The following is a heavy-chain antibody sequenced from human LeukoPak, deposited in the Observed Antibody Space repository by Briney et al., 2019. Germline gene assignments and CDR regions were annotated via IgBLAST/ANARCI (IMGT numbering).Heavy chain of an antibody. CDR3: ETDRKVGTWDPRLDY. Sequence: QSGGSLRLSCAASGFTFNNYWMMWVRQAPGKGLEWVANIREDGSEKNYVDSVKGRFTISRDNAKISLYLQMNSLRVEDTAVYYCETDRKVGTWDPRLDYWGQGTLVTVSS. V-gene: IGHV3-7*01. CDR1: GFTFNNYW. J-gene: IGHJ4*02. CDR2: IREDGSEK. D-gene: IGHD4-23*01.